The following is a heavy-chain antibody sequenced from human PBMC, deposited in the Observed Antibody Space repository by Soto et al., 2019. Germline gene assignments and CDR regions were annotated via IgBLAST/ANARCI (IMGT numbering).Heavy chain of an antibody. V-gene: IGHV1-8*01. D-gene: IGHD4-17*01. CDR1: GYTFTSYD. CDR3: ARVTTSTATYYYYYMDV. CDR2: MNPNSGNT. J-gene: IGHJ6*03. Sequence: QVQLVQSGAEVKKPGASVKVSCKSSGYTFTSYDINWVRQATGQGLELMGWMNPNSGNTGYAQKFQGRVTMTRHTYISTAYMELSSLRSEDTAVYYCARVTTSTATYYYYYMDVWGKGTTVTVSS.